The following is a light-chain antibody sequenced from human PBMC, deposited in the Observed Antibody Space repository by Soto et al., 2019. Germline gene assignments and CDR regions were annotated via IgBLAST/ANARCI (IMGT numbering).Light chain of an antibody. J-gene: IGKJ1*01. CDR3: QQLTDWPPQWT. Sequence: DIQMTQSPSTLSASVGDRVTITCRASQSISSWLAWYQQKPGKAPNLLIYDASSRATGIPARFSGSGSGTDFTLTISSLEPEDFAVYYCQQLTDWPPQWTFGQGTKV. V-gene: IGKV1-5*01. CDR2: DAS. CDR1: QSISSW.